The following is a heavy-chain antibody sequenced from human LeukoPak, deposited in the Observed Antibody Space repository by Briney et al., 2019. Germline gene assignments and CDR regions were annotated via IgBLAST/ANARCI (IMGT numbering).Heavy chain of an antibody. CDR2: IYYSGST. J-gene: IGHJ6*02. CDR3: ARDGLPDYYYYGMDV. V-gene: IGHV4-59*01. D-gene: IGHD3/OR15-3a*01. CDR1: GGSISSYY. Sequence: SETLSLTCTVSGGSISSYYWSWIRQPPGKGLEWMGYIYYSGSTNYNPSPKSRVTISVDTSKNQFSLKLSSVTAADTAVYYCARDGLPDYYYYGMDVWGQGTTVTVSS.